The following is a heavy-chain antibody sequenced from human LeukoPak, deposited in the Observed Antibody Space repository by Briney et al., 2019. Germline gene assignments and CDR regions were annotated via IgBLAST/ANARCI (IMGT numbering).Heavy chain of an antibody. CDR1: GYTFTSYG. CDR2: ISAYNGNT. CDR3: SRSSSDLVGALED. V-gene: IGHV1-18*01. J-gene: IGHJ4*02. D-gene: IGHD1-26*01. Sequence: GASVKVSCKASGYTFTSYGISWVRQAPVQGLEWMGWISAYNGNTNYAQKLQGRVTITTDTSTSTAYIELRSLRAEDTAVHYCSRSSSDLVGALEDWGQGTLVTVSS.